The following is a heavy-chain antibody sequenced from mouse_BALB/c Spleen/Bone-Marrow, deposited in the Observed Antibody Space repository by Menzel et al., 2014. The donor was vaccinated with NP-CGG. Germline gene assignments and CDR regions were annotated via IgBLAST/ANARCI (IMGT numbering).Heavy chain of an antibody. J-gene: IGHJ1*01. D-gene: IGHD4-1*01. CDR3: AKANWDVSGYFDV. V-gene: IGHV4-1*02. Sequence: DVQLQESGGGLVQPGGSLKLSCAASGFDFSRYWMSWVRRAPGKGLEWIGEINPDSSTINYTPSLKDKFIISRDNAKNTLYLQMSKVRSEDTALYYCAKANWDVSGYFDVWGAGTTVTVSS. CDR1: GFDFSRYW. CDR2: INPDSSTI.